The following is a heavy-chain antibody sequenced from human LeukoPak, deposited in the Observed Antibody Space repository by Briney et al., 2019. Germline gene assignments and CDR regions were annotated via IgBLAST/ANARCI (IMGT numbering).Heavy chain of an antibody. CDR2: IYPADSDM. CDR1: EYRFTSYL. Sequence: GESLKISCQGSEYRFTSYLIAWVRQMPGKGLEWMGIIYPADSDMRYSPSFQGQVTMSVDKSISTAYLQWRSLKASDTAMYYCARVRSSWYTDAFDIWGQGTMVSV. V-gene: IGHV5-51*01. D-gene: IGHD6-13*01. CDR3: ARVRSSWYTDAFDI. J-gene: IGHJ3*02.